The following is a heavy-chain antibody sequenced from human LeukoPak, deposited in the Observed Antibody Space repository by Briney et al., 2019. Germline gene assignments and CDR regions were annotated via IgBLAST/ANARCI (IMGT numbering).Heavy chain of an antibody. D-gene: IGHD3-16*02. Sequence: SVTVSCKASGFTFTSSAVQWVRQARGQRLEWIGWIVVGSGNTNYAQKFQERVTITRDMSTSTAYMELSSLRSEDTDVYSGAGGGQLSDYWGQGTLVTVSS. J-gene: IGHJ4*02. CDR1: GFTFTSSA. V-gene: IGHV1-58*01. CDR3: AGGGQLSDY. CDR2: IVVGSGNT.